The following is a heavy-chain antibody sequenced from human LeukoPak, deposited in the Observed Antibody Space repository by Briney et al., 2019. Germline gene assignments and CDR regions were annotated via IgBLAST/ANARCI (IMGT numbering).Heavy chain of an antibody. CDR1: GFTFSSYG. J-gene: IGHJ2*01. CDR3: ARPKVGARSFDL. Sequence: PGGSLRLSCAASGFTFSSYGMHWVRQAPGKGLEWVAFIRYDGSNKYYADSVKGRFTISRDNSKNTLYLQMNSLRAEDTAVYYCARPKVGARSFDLWGRGTLVTVSS. CDR2: IRYDGSNK. V-gene: IGHV3-30*02. D-gene: IGHD1-26*01.